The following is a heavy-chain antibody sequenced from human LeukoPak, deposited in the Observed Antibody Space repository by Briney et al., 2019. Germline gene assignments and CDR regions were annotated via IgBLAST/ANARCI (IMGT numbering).Heavy chain of an antibody. Sequence: SETLSLTCAVYGGSFSSYYWSWIRQPPGKGLEWIGEINHSGSTNYNPSLKSRVTISVDTSTNQFPLKVSSVTAADTAMYYCARPVRGPWGQGTLVTVSS. CDR1: GGSFSSYY. J-gene: IGHJ5*02. CDR2: INHSGST. V-gene: IGHV4-34*01. CDR3: ARPVRGP.